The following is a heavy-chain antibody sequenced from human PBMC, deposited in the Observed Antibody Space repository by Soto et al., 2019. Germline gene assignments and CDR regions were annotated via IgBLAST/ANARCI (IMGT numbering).Heavy chain of an antibody. Sequence: PGGSRRLSCAASGFTFSSYGMQWVRQAPGKGLEWVAVIPYDGSNKYYADSVKGRFTISRDNSKNTLYLQMNSLRAEDTAVYYCAKDFGYSYGYRYYGMDVWGQGTTVTVSS. D-gene: IGHD5-18*01. CDR2: IPYDGSNK. V-gene: IGHV3-30*18. CDR1: GFTFSSYG. J-gene: IGHJ6*02. CDR3: AKDFGYSYGYRYYGMDV.